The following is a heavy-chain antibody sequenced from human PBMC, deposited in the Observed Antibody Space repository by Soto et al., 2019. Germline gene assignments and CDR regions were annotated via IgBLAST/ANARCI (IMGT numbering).Heavy chain of an antibody. CDR1: GYTFTSYG. CDR2: ISAYNGNT. Sequence: ASVKVSCKASGYTFTSYGISWVRQAPGQGLEWMGWISAYNGNTNYAQKLQGRVTMTTDTSTSTAYMELRSLRSDDTAVYYCATDRHLGDIVVGGAFDIWGQGTMVTVSS. J-gene: IGHJ3*02. V-gene: IGHV1-18*01. D-gene: IGHD2-15*01. CDR3: ATDRHLGDIVVGGAFDI.